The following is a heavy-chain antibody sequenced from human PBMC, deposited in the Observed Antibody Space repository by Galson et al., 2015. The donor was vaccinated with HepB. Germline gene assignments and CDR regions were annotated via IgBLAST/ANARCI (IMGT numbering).Heavy chain of an antibody. D-gene: IGHD2-15*01. CDR3: AKDHEGGGSSGDAFDI. Sequence: SLRLSCAASGFTFSSYAMSWVRQAPGKGLEWVSAISASGGSTYYADTVKGRFTISRDTSKNTLYLQMNSLRAEDTAVYYCAKDHEGGGSSGDAFDIWGQGTMVTVSS. CDR1: GFTFSSYA. J-gene: IGHJ3*02. V-gene: IGHV3-23*01. CDR2: ISASGGST.